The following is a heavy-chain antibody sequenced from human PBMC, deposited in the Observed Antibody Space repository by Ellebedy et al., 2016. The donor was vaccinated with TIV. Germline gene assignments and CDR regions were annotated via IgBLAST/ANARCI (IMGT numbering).Heavy chain of an antibody. Sequence: ASVKVSXXASGYTFTSYGISWVRQAPGQGLEWMGWISAYNGNTNYAQKLQGRVTMTTDTSTSTAYMELRSLRSDDTAVYYCARATFNYDSSVANDYWGQGTLVTVSS. CDR3: ARATFNYDSSVANDY. CDR1: GYTFTSYG. V-gene: IGHV1-18*01. J-gene: IGHJ4*02. D-gene: IGHD3-22*01. CDR2: ISAYNGNT.